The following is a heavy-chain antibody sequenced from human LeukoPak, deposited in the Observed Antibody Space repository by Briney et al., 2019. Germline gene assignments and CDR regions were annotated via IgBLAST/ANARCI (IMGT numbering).Heavy chain of an antibody. J-gene: IGHJ4*02. V-gene: IGHV3-21*01. D-gene: IGHD2-21*02. CDR3: AIIVVVTAKGGIDY. Sequence: GGSLRLSXVASGFTFSSYSMNWVRQAPGKGLEWVSSISSSSSYIYYADSVKGRFTISRDNAKNSLYLQMNSLRAEDTAVYYCAIIVVVTAKGGIDYWGQGTLVTVSS. CDR2: ISSSSSYI. CDR1: GFTFSSYS.